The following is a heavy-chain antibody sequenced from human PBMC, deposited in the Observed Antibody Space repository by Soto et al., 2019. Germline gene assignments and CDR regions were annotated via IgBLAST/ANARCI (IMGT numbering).Heavy chain of an antibody. J-gene: IGHJ6*02. Sequence: SETLSLTCTVSGGSISSGGYYWTWIRQPPGKGLEWIGYISHSGNTYYNSSLKSRLTISVDTSKNQFSLKLSSVTAADTAVYYCAYQPYYYYGMDVWGQGTTVTVSS. CDR2: ISHSGNT. CDR3: AYQPYYYYGMDV. CDR1: GGSISSGGYY. V-gene: IGHV4-30-4*01.